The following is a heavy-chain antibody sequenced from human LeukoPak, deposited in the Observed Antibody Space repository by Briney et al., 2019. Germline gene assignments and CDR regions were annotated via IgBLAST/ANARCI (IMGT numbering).Heavy chain of an antibody. Sequence: SQTLSLTRTVSGGSISSGGYYWSWIRQHPGKGLEWIGYIYYSGSTYYNPSLKSRVTISVDTSKNQFSLKLSSVTAADTAVYYCARVGNIAARRDYYYYYMDVWGKGTTVTVSS. CDR2: IYYSGST. CDR3: ARVGNIAARRDYYYYYMDV. J-gene: IGHJ6*03. V-gene: IGHV4-31*03. D-gene: IGHD6-6*01. CDR1: GGSISSGGYY.